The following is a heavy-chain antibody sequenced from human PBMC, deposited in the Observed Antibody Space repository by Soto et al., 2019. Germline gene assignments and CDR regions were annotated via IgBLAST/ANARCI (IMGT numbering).Heavy chain of an antibody. Sequence: GGSLRLSCAASGFTFSSYSMNWVRQAPGKGLEWVSSISSSSSYIYYADSVKGRFTISRDNAKNSLYLQMNSLRAEDTAVYYCARGGDIVVVPAAPPYYFDYWGQGTLVTVSS. CDR3: ARGGDIVVVPAAPPYYFDY. CDR2: ISSSSSYI. CDR1: GFTFSSYS. V-gene: IGHV3-21*01. J-gene: IGHJ4*02. D-gene: IGHD2-2*01.